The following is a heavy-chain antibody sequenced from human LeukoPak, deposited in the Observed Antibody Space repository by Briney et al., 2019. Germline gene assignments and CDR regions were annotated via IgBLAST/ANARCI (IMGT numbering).Heavy chain of an antibody. CDR1: GYSFSSYG. V-gene: IGHV1-18*01. CDR2: ISAYNGNT. CDR3: AREREETYGSGSYTFDH. J-gene: IGHJ4*02. D-gene: IGHD3-10*01. Sequence: ASVKVSCKASGYSFSSYGISWVRQAPGQGLEWMGWISAYNGNTNHAQKFQGRVTMTTDTSTSTAYMELRSLRSDDTAVYYCAREREETYGSGSYTFDHWGQGTLVTVSS.